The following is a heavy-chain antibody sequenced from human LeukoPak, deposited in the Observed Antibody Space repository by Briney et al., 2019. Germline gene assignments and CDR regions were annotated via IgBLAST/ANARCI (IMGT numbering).Heavy chain of an antibody. J-gene: IGHJ5*02. Sequence: PGGSLRLSCAASGFTFSSYSMNWVRQAPGKGLEWVSSISSSSSYIYYADSVKGRFTISRDNAKNSLYLQMNSLRAEDTAVYYCARGPGGRQLTLRWFDPWGQGTLVTVSS. CDR2: ISSSSSYI. CDR3: ARGPGGRQLTLRWFDP. CDR1: GFTFSSYS. D-gene: IGHD3-16*01. V-gene: IGHV3-21*01.